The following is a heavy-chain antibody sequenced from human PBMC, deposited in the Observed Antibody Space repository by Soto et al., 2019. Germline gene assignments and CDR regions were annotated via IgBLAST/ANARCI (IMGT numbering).Heavy chain of an antibody. J-gene: IGHJ6*03. CDR3: AKDICSSGGCYEDYYYYMDV. V-gene: IGHV3-9*01. D-gene: IGHD2-2*01. Sequence: EVQLVESGGGLVQPGRSLRLSCAASGFTFDDYAMHWVRQAPGKGLEWVSGISWNSGGIAYADSVKGRFTISRDNAKNSLYLQMNSLRTDDTALHYCAKDICSSGGCYEDYYYYMDVWGKGTTVTVSS. CDR2: ISWNSGGI. CDR1: GFTFDDYA.